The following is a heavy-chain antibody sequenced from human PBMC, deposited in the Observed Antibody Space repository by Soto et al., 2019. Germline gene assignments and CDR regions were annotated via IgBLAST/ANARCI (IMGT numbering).Heavy chain of an antibody. J-gene: IGHJ5*02. CDR1: GGSFSGYY. CDR3: ARGPPPWFDP. CDR2: INHSGST. Sequence: QVQLQQWGAGLLKPSETLSLTCAVYGGSFSGYYWSWIRQPPGKGLEWIGEINHSGSTNYNPSLKRRVTISVHTSKNQFSLKLSSVTAADTAVYYCARGPPPWFDPWGQGTLVTVSS. V-gene: IGHV4-34*01.